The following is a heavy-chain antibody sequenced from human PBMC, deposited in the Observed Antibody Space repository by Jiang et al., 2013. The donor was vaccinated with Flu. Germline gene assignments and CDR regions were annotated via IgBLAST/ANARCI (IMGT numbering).Heavy chain of an antibody. V-gene: IGHV5-10-1*01. CDR2: IDPSDSYT. Sequence: SYWISWVRRCPERPGVDGRIDPSDSYTNYSPSFQGHVTISADKSISTAYLQWSSLKASDTAMYYCARLAHLLKSNRGGMDVWGQGTTVTVSS. J-gene: IGHJ6*02. CDR3: ARLAHLLKSNRGGMDV. CDR1: SYW. D-gene: IGHD1-14*01.